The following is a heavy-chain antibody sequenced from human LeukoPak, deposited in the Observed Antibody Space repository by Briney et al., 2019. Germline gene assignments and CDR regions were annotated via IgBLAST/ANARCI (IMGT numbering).Heavy chain of an antibody. V-gene: IGHV1-18*01. D-gene: IGHD5-12*01. CDR3: ATYSGYALHDAFDI. CDR1: GYTFTSYG. Sequence: EASVKVSCKASGYTFTSYGISWVRQAPGQGLEWMGWISAYNGNTNYAQKLQGRVTMTEDTSTDTAYMELSSLRSEDTAVYYCATYSGYALHDAFDIWGQGTMVTVSS. J-gene: IGHJ3*02. CDR2: ISAYNGNT.